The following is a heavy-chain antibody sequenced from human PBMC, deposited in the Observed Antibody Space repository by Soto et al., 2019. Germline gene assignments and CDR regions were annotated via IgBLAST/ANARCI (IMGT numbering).Heavy chain of an antibody. CDR1: GFTFSNAW. Sequence: EVQLVESGGGLVKPGGSLRLSCAASGFTFSNAWMNWVRQAPGKGLEWVGRIKSKTDGGTTDYAAPVKCRFTISRDDSKNTLYLKMNSTKTEDTAVYYCTTRLYYYDSSGYLHDYWGQGTLVTVSS. CDR2: IKSKTDGGTT. J-gene: IGHJ4*02. CDR3: TTRLYYYDSSGYLHDY. D-gene: IGHD3-22*01. V-gene: IGHV3-15*07.